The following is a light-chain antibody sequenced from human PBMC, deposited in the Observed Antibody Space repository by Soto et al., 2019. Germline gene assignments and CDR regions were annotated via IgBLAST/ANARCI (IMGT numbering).Light chain of an antibody. CDR3: GTWDSRLSVSV. CDR2: ENY. CDR1: SSNIGDHY. Sequence: QSVLRQPPSVSAAPGQKVTISCSGTSSNIGDHYVSWYYQVPGTAPKLLIFENYKRLSGIPDRFSGSKSGTSATLDITGLQTGDEADYYCGTWDSRLSVSVFGGGTKVTVL. J-gene: IGLJ2*01. V-gene: IGLV1-51*01.